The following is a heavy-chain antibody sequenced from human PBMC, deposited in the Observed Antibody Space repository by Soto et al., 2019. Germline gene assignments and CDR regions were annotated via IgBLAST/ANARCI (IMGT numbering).Heavy chain of an antibody. CDR1: GGSISSGGYY. D-gene: IGHD3-9*01. J-gene: IGHJ5*02. CDR2: IYYSGST. V-gene: IGHV4-31*03. Sequence: PSETLSLTCTVSGGSISSGGYYWSWIRQHPGKGLEWIGYIYYSGSTYYNPSLKSRVTISVDTSKNQFSLKLSSVTAADTAVYYCARDQYDILTGYNWFDPWGQGTLVTVSS. CDR3: ARDQYDILTGYNWFDP.